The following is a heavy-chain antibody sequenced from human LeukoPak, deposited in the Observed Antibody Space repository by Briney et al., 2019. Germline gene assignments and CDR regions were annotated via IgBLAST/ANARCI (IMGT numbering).Heavy chain of an antibody. J-gene: IGHJ4*02. CDR2: ISSSSSYI. V-gene: IGHV3-21*01. CDR3: ARDEERSPYYDFWSGYYIFDY. CDR1: GFTFSSNS. Sequence: GGSLRRSCAASGFTFSSNSMNWVRQAPGKGLEWVSSISSSSSYIYYADSVKGRFTISRDNAKNSLYLQMNSLRAEDTAVYYCARDEERSPYYDFWSGYYIFDYWGQGTLVTVSS. D-gene: IGHD3-3*01.